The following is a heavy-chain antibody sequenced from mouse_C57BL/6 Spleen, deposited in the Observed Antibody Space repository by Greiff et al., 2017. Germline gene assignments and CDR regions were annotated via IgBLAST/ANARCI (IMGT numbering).Heavy chain of an antibody. Sequence: VQLQQSGPVLARPGASVKMSCKTSGYTFTSYWMHWVKQRPGQGLEWIGAIYPGNSATSYNQKFKGKAKLTAVTSASTAYMELSSLTNVNSAVXYCTRPLLYAYDWYFDVWGTGTTVTVSS. CDR3: TRPLLYAYDWYFDV. CDR2: IYPGNSAT. D-gene: IGHD2-2*01. V-gene: IGHV1-5*01. CDR1: GYTFTSYW. J-gene: IGHJ1*03.